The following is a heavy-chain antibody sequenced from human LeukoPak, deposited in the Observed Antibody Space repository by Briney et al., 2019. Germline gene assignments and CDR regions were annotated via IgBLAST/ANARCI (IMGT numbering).Heavy chain of an antibody. V-gene: IGHV3-7*01. Sequence: GGSLRLSCAASGFTFSDYWMSWVRQAPGKGLEWVASIKEDGSDKYYVDSVKGRFTISRDNAKNSLYLQMNSLRAEDTALYYCARDTYRFYDYWGQGTLVTVSS. CDR3: ARDTYRFYDY. CDR2: IKEDGSDK. CDR1: GFTFSDYW. J-gene: IGHJ4*02. D-gene: IGHD2/OR15-2a*01.